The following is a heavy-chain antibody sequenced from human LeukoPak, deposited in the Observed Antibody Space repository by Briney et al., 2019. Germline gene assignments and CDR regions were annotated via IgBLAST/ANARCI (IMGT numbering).Heavy chain of an antibody. CDR2: ITYDGTNK. CDR1: GFTFSNYG. CDR3: AKDALAMVSYFDY. V-gene: IGHV3-30*18. D-gene: IGHD5-18*01. Sequence: GGSLRLSCAASGFTFSNYGIHWVRQAPGKGLEWVAVITYDGTNKYYADSVKGRFTISRDNSKNTLYLQMNSLRAEDTAVYYCAKDALAMVSYFDYWGQGTLVTVSS. J-gene: IGHJ4*02.